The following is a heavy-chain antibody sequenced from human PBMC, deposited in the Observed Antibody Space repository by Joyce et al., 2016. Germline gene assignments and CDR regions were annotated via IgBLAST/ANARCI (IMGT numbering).Heavy chain of an antibody. Sequence: QVQLVESGGGVVQPGRSLRLSCAASGFSFSSFGMHWVRQAPGKGLDWVSVISYEGTKKYYADSVKGRFTVSRDNSKNMLYLQVNSLRAEDTAVYYCAKELSSGLYVGYFHHWGQGTLVTVSS. D-gene: IGHD6-19*01. V-gene: IGHV3-30*18. J-gene: IGHJ1*01. CDR3: AKELSSGLYVGYFHH. CDR2: ISYEGTKK. CDR1: GFSFSSFG.